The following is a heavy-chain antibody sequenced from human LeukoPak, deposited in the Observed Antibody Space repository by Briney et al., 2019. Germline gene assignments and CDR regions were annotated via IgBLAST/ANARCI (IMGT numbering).Heavy chain of an antibody. CDR3: ARHWVGATIGLDY. D-gene: IGHD1-26*01. V-gene: IGHV4-59*08. Sequence: SETLSVTCTGSGGSISSYYWSWIRQPPGKGLERIGYIYYSGSTNYNPSLKSRVTISVDTSKNQFSLKLSSVTAADTAVYYCARHWVGATIGLDYWGQGTLVTVSS. CDR2: IYYSGST. CDR1: GGSISSYY. J-gene: IGHJ4*02.